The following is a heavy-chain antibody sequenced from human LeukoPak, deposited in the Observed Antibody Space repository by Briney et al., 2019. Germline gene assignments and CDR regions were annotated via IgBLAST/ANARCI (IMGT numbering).Heavy chain of an antibody. Sequence: GGSLRLSCAASGFTFSSYSMHWVRQAPGEGLVWVSRIGTDGSTTGYADSVKGRFTISRDNAKNSLYLQMNSLRAEDTAVYYCARVIWSGYYQIDYWGQGTLVTVSS. CDR3: ARVIWSGYYQIDY. D-gene: IGHD3-3*01. CDR2: IGTDGSTT. J-gene: IGHJ4*02. CDR1: GFTFSSYS. V-gene: IGHV3-74*01.